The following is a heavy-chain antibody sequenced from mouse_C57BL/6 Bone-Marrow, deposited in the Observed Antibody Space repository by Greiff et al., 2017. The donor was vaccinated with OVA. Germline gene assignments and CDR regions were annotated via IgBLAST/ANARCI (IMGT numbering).Heavy chain of an antibody. CDR3: TTSDYYGNWDLDV. J-gene: IGHJ1*03. D-gene: IGHD2-1*01. CDR2: IDPENGDT. V-gene: IGHV14-4*01. CDR1: GFNIKDDY. Sequence: EVQLQQSGAELVRPGASVKLSCTASGFNIKDDYMHWVKQRPEQGLEWIGWIDPENGDTEYASKFQGKATITAETSSNTAYLQLSSLTSEDTAVYDSTTSDYYGNWDLDVWGTGTTVTVSS.